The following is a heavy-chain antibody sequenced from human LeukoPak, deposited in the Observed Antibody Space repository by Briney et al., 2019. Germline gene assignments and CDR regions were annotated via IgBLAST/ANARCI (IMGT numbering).Heavy chain of an antibody. V-gene: IGHV4-38-2*02. CDR3: ARASGSYYNY. CDR2: IYHSGST. Sequence: SETLSLTCTVSGYSISSGYYCGWIRQPPGKGLEWIGSIYHSGSTYYNPSLKSRVTISVDTSKNQFSLKLSSVTAADTAVYYCARASGSYYNYWGQGTLVTVSS. CDR1: GYSISSGYY. J-gene: IGHJ4*02. D-gene: IGHD1-26*01.